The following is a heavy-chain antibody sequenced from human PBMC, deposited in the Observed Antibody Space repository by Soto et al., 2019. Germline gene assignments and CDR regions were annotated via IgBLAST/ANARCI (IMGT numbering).Heavy chain of an antibody. CDR2: INWNGGST. V-gene: IGHV3-20*04. D-gene: IGHD6-19*01. J-gene: IGHJ5*02. CDR3: ARDRTAVAGPDWFDP. CDR1: GFTFNTYN. Sequence: GGSLRLSCAASGFTFNTYNMSWVRQAPGKGLEWVSGINWNGGSTGYADSVKGRFTISRDNAKNSLYLQMNSLRAEDTALYYCARDRTAVAGPDWFDPWGQGTLVPVSS.